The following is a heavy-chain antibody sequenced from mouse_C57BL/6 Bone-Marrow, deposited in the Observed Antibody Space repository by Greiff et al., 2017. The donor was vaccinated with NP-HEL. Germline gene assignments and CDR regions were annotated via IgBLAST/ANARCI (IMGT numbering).Heavy chain of an antibody. J-gene: IGHJ3*01. Sequence: QVQLQQPGAELVKPGASVKLSCKASGYTFTSYWMHWVKQRPGPGLEWIGRIDPNSGGTKYNEKFKCKATLTVDNPSSTAYMQLSSLTSEDSAVYYCARGVYYGSSLAWFAYWGQGTLVTVSA. D-gene: IGHD1-1*01. CDR2: IDPNSGGT. CDR1: GYTFTSYW. V-gene: IGHV1-72*01. CDR3: ARGVYYGSSLAWFAY.